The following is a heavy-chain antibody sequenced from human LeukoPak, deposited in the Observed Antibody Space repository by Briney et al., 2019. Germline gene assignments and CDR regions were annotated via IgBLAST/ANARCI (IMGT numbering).Heavy chain of an antibody. CDR1: GFTFSDYY. CDR3: ARVRSGDYDFWSGRYYFDY. J-gene: IGHJ4*02. D-gene: IGHD3-3*01. CDR2: ISSSSYT. Sequence: GGSLRLSCAASGFTFSDYYMSWIRQAPGKGLEWVSYISSSSYTNYADSVKGRFTISRDNAKNSLYLQMNSLRAEDTAVYYCARVRSGDYDFWSGRYYFDYWGQGTLVTVSS. V-gene: IGHV3-11*06.